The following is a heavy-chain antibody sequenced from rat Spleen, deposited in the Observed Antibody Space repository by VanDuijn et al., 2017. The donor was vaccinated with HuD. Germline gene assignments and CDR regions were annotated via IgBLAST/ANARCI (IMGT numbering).Heavy chain of an antibody. V-gene: IGHV5-29*01. CDR1: GFTFSNYG. CDR3: ARLDY. CDR2: IGYDGSRA. Sequence: EVQLVESGGGLVQPGRSLKLSCAASGFTFSNYGMAWVRQAPTKGLEWVATIGYDGSRAYYRDSVKGRFTISRDNAKSTLYLQMDSLRYEGTATYYCARLDYWGQGGMVTVSS. J-gene: IGHJ2*01.